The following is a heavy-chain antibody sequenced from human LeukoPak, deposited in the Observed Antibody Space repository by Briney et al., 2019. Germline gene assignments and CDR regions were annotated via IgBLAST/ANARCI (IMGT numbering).Heavy chain of an antibody. D-gene: IGHD3-10*01. CDR2: INNDGSST. CDR3: VRAKYGSRSCWGCFDP. J-gene: IGHJ5*02. V-gene: IGHV3-74*01. CDR1: GFTFSNYW. Sequence: GGSLRLSCAASGFTFSNYWVHWVRQAPGKGLVWVSRINNDGSSTSYADSVKGRFTISRDNAKSTLYLQMNSLRVEDTGIYYCVRAKYGSRSCWGCFDPWGQGTLVTVSS.